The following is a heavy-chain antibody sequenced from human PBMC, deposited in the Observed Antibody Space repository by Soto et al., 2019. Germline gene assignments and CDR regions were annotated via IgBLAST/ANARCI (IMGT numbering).Heavy chain of an antibody. D-gene: IGHD1-26*01. Sequence: QVHLVESGGGVVQPGTSLRLSCAASGFTFSSSAMHWVRQPPGKGLEWVAAMWYDGSNTYYAESVKGRFTISRDTFENTLSLQMSSLRVDDTAVDYCARDRRWDEWDFDYWGQGTLVTVSS. CDR2: MWYDGSNT. J-gene: IGHJ4*02. CDR3: ARDRRWDEWDFDY. CDR1: GFTFSSSA. V-gene: IGHV3-33*01.